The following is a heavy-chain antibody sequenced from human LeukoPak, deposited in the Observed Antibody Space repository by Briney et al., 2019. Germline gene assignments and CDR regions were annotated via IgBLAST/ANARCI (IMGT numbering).Heavy chain of an antibody. V-gene: IGHV3-23*03. CDR1: GFSFSTFA. D-gene: IGHD4-23*01. CDR3: AKDFDYGGIDY. J-gene: IGHJ4*02. Sequence: GGSLRLSCAASGFSFSTFAMSWVRQAPGKGLEWVSVIYSGGSTYYADSVKGRFTISRDNSKNTLYLQMNSLRAEDTAVYYCAKDFDYGGIDYWGQGTLVTVSS. CDR2: IYSGGST.